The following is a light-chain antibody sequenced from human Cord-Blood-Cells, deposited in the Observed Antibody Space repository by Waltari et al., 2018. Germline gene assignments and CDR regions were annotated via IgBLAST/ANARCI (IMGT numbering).Light chain of an antibody. V-gene: IGKV3-15*01. CDR2: GAS. J-gene: IGKJ4*01. CDR3: QQYNNWLT. Sequence: EIVITQSPATLSVSPGATTTLSCRASQSVSSNFAWYQQKPGQAPRLLIYGASTRATGIPARFSGSGSGTEFTLTISSLQSEDFAVYYCQQYNNWLTFGGGTKVEIK. CDR1: QSVSSN.